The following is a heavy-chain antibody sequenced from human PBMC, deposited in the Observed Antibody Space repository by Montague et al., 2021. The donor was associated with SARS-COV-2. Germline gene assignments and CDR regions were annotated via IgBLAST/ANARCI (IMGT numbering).Heavy chain of an antibody. D-gene: IGHD1-20*01. V-gene: IGHV4-59*13. CDR2: IFHSGIT. Sequence: SETLSLTCSVSGGSISSYYWSWIRQSPGKGLEWIGNIFHSGITDYNPSXKSRVTISVDMSKNQFSLQLNSVTAADSAVYYCARTEYNWNDWSDPWGQGTLVNVSS. CDR1: GGSISSYY. CDR3: ARTEYNWNDWSDP. J-gene: IGHJ5*02.